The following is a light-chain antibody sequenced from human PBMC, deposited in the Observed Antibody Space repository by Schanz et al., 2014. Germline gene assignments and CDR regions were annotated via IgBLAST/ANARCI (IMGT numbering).Light chain of an antibody. J-gene: IGLJ3*02. V-gene: IGLV2-23*02. CDR3: SSYGVRKIWL. CDR2: EVS. CDR1: SSDVGNYDL. Sequence: QSALTQPASVSGSPGQSITISCTGTSSDVGNYDLVSWYRHYPGKAPKLMIYEVSKRPSGVPDRFSGSKSGNTASLTVSGLQAEDDAYYYCSSYGVRKIWLFGGGTQLTVL.